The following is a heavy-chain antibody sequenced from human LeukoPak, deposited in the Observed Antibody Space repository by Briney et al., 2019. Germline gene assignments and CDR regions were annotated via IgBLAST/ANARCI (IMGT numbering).Heavy chain of an antibody. CDR3: AGGWGGY. CDR1: GGSIGSSSDY. J-gene: IGHJ4*02. CDR2: IYYNGAT. D-gene: IGHD3-16*01. V-gene: IGHV4-39*07. Sequence: SETLSLTCTVSGGSIGSSSDYWGWIRQPPGEGLEWIGTIYYNGATQYNPSLKSRVTISIDTSKSHFSLMLTSVTAADTAVYYCAGGWGGYWGQGTLVTVSS.